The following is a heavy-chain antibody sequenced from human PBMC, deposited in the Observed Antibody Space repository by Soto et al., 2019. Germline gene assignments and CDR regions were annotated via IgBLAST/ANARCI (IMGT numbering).Heavy chain of an antibody. CDR2: ISSSGSTA. CDR1: GFTFSRFE. V-gene: IGHV3-48*03. CDR3: TRAAWFPYLSFY. D-gene: IGHD3-10*01. Sequence: PGGSLRLSCAASGFTFSRFELHWVRQAPGKGLEWVSYISSSGSTAYYASSVEGRFTISRDNANNSVYLQMDSLRAEDTALYYCTRAAWFPYLSFYWGQGALVTVSS. J-gene: IGHJ4*02.